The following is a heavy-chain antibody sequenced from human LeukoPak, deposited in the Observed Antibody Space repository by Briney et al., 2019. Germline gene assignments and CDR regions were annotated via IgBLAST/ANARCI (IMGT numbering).Heavy chain of an antibody. CDR3: TRHPGGNDAHRFDY. D-gene: IGHD4-23*01. Sequence: SETLSLTCAVYSGSFSDYYWSWIRQPPGTGLEWIGYVHSSGSPHYNPSFESRVTTSVDTSKNQFSLNLNSVTAADTAVYYCTRHPGGNDAHRFDYWGQGLLVTVSS. J-gene: IGHJ4*02. V-gene: IGHV4-59*08. CDR1: SGSFSDYY. CDR2: VHSSGSP.